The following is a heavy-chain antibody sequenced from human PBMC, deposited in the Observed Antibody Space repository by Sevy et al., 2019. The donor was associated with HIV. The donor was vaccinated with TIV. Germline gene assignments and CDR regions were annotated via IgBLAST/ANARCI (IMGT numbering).Heavy chain of an antibody. J-gene: IGHJ5*02. Sequence: GGSLRLSCAASGFTFSSYAMSWVRQAPGKGLEWVSAISGRGGSTYYADSVKGRFTISRDNSKNTLYLQMNSLRAEDMALYYCAKVPFVGLAPAGTALDPWGQGTLVLVSS. CDR2: ISGRGGST. CDR1: GFTFSSYA. D-gene: IGHD6-13*01. V-gene: IGHV3-23*01. CDR3: AKVPFVGLAPAGTALDP.